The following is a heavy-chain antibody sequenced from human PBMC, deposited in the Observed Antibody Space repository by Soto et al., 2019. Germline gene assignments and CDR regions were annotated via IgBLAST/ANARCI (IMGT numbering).Heavy chain of an antibody. CDR2: ISYDGSNK. V-gene: IGHV3-30-3*01. CDR3: ASDLYYYDSSGSNPNY. D-gene: IGHD3-22*01. Sequence: QVQLVESGGGVVQPGRSLRLSCAASGFTFSSYAMHCVRQAPGKGLEWVAVISYDGSNKYYADSVKGRFTISRDNSKNTLYLQMNSLRAEDTAVYYCASDLYYYDSSGSNPNYWGQGTLVTVSS. CDR1: GFTFSSYA. J-gene: IGHJ4*02.